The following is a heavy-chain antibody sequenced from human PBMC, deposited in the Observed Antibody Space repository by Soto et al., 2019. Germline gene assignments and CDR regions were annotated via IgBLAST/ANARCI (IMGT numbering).Heavy chain of an antibody. D-gene: IGHD2-15*01. J-gene: IGHJ4*02. CDR2: IYHSGST. CDR1: GYSISSGYY. CDR3: ARDATLRY. Sequence: PSETLSLTCAVSGYSISSGYYWGWIRQPPGKGLEWIGSIYHSGSTYYNPSLKSRVTISVDTSKNQFSLKLSSVTAADTAVYYCARDATLRYWGQGTLVTVSS. V-gene: IGHV4-38-2*02.